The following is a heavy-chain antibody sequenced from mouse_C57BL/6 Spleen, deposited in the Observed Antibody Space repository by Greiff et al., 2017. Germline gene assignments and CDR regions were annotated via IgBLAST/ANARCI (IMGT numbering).Heavy chain of an antibody. J-gene: IGHJ4*01. CDR3: ARSPGGAMDY. V-gene: IGHV1-54*01. CDR2: INPGSGGT. Sequence: VTLVESGAELVRPGTSVKVSCKASGYAFTNYLIEWVKQRPGQGLEWIGVINPGSGGTNYNEKFKGKATLTADKSSSTAYMQLSSLTSEDSAVYFCARSPGGAMDYWGQGTSVTVSS. CDR1: GYAFTNYL.